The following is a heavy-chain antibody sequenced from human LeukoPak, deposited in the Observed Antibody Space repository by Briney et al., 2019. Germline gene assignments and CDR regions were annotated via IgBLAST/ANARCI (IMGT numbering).Heavy chain of an antibody. CDR2: ISSNDDST. J-gene: IGHJ4*02. Sequence: GGSLRLSCAASGFTFSTYAMSWVRQAPGKGLEWVSTISSNDDSTYYADSVKGRFTISRDNSKNTLYLQMNSLRAEDTAVYYCATSLHSSSWSGYWGQGTLVTVSS. V-gene: IGHV3-23*01. CDR1: GFTFSTYA. CDR3: ATSLHSSSWSGY. D-gene: IGHD6-13*01.